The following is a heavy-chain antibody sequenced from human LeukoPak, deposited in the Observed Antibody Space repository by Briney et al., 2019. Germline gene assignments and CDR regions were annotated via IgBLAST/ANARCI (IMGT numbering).Heavy chain of an antibody. V-gene: IGHV4-39*01. CDR2: IFYSGST. CDR3: ARQESSNWD. J-gene: IGHJ4*02. Sequence: PSETLSLTCSVSGGSIRSSTYYWGWIRQPLGKGLEWIGSIFYSGSTYYNPSLKSRVTISVDTSNNQFSVKLNSVTAADTAVYYCARQESSNWDWGQGTLVTVSS. CDR1: GGSIRSSTYY. D-gene: IGHD4-11*01.